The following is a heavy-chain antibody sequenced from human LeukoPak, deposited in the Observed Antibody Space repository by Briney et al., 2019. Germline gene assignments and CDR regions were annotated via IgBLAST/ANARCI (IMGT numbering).Heavy chain of an antibody. CDR3: AKGYGDHDY. V-gene: IGHV3-23*01. Sequence: GGSLRLSCIDSGFTFSTFAMSWVRQAPGKGLEWVSAISGGSGSNKFYADSVKGRFTISRENSKNTLYLQMKSLRAEDTAVYYCAKGYGDHDYWGQGTLVTVSS. CDR1: GFTFSTFA. J-gene: IGHJ4*02. D-gene: IGHD4-17*01. CDR2: ISGGSGSNK.